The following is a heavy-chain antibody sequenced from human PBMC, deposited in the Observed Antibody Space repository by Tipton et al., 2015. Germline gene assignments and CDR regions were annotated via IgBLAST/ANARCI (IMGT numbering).Heavy chain of an antibody. D-gene: IGHD3-22*01. CDR1: GFTFSSYV. CDR3: ARGDWGSSGQAY. Sequence: SLRLSCAASGFTFSSYVMSWVRQAPGKGLEWVAHIKPDGSDTYYVDSVKGRFTISRDNAKNSLYLQMNNLRAEDTAVYFCARGDWGSSGQAYWGQGTLVTVSS. J-gene: IGHJ4*02. V-gene: IGHV3-7*01. CDR2: IKPDGSDT.